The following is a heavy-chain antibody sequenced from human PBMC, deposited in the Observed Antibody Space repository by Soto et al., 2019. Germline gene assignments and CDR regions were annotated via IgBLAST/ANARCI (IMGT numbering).Heavy chain of an antibody. CDR3: AKDRSGSGNYYCDY. D-gene: IGHD3-10*01. CDR1: GFTFSSYA. V-gene: IGHV3-23*01. CDR2: ISGSGDST. J-gene: IGHJ4*02. Sequence: PGGSLRLSCAASGFTFSSYAMSWVRQAPGKGLEWVSTISGSGDSTYYADSVKGRFTISRDNSKNMMYLQMNSLRAEDTAVFYCAKDRSGSGNYYCDYWGQGALVTVSS.